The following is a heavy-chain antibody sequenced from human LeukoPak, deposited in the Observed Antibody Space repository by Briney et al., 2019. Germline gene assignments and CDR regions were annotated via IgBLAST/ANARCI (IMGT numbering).Heavy chain of an antibody. D-gene: IGHD3-16*01. J-gene: IGHJ6*02. CDR2: ISTSSSHI. CDR1: GFTFSSFG. Sequence: GGSLRLSCAASGFTFSSFGMNWVRQAPGRGLEWVSSISTSSSHIYYADSVRGRFTISRDNAKNSLYLQMNSLRAEDTAVYYCASSRSGELVYYGMDVWGQGTTVIVSS. V-gene: IGHV3-21*01. CDR3: ASSRSGELVYYGMDV.